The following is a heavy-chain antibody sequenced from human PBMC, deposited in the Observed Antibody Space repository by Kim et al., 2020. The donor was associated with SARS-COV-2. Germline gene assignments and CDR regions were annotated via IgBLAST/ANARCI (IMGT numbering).Heavy chain of an antibody. J-gene: IGHJ4*02. CDR3: AKSGTYQLRLYYFDY. D-gene: IGHD2-2*01. CDR2: ISGNGGNT. Sequence: GGSLRLSCAASGFTFSSYAMTWVRQAPGKGLEWVSIISGNGGNTYYADSVKGRFTISRDNSKNTFHLQMDSLRAEDKAVYFCAKSGTYQLRLYYFDYWGQGTLVTVSS. V-gene: IGHV3-23*01. CDR1: GFTFSSYA.